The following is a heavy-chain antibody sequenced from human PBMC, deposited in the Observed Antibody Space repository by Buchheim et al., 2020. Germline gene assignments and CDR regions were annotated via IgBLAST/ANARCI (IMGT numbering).Heavy chain of an antibody. V-gene: IGHV3-30*18. CDR2: ISYDGSNK. D-gene: IGHD6-13*01. J-gene: IGHJ2*01. Sequence: QVQLVESGGGVVQPGRSLRLSCAASGFTFSSYGMHWVRQAPGKGLEWVAVISYDGSNKYYADSVKGRFTISRDNSKNTLYLKMNSLRAEDTAVYYCAKAGGSSWYRWYFDLWGRGTL. CDR1: GFTFSSYG. CDR3: AKAGGSSWYRWYFDL.